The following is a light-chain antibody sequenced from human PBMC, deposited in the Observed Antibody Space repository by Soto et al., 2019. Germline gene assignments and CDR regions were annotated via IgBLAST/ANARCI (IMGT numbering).Light chain of an antibody. V-gene: IGKV3-20*01. Sequence: DIVLTQSPGTLSLSPGERATLSCRASQSVRSSYLAWDQQKPRQPPRLLIDGSSSRPTGTPEMFSGSASGTDFTLTSSRLPPEDSAVYCCQQYSSPSTFGQGTRLEI. CDR3: QQYSSPST. CDR2: GSS. J-gene: IGKJ5*01. CDR1: QSVRSSY.